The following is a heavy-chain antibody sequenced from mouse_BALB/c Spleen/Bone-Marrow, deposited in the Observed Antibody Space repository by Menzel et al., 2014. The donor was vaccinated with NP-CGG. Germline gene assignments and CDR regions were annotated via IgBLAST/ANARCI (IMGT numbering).Heavy chain of an antibody. Sequence: VKVVESGPGLVAPSQSLSITCTVSGFSLTSYGVHWVRQPPGKGLEWLGAIWAGGSTNYNSALMSRLSISKDNSKSQVFLKMNSLQTDDTAMYYCARDGVYGSHYYAMDYWGQGTSVTVSS. D-gene: IGHD1-1*02. J-gene: IGHJ4*01. V-gene: IGHV2-9*02. CDR3: ARDGVYGSHYYAMDY. CDR1: GFSLTSYG. CDR2: IWAGGST.